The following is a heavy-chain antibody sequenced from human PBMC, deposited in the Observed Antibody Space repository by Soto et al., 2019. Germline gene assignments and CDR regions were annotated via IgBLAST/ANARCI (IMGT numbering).Heavy chain of an antibody. CDR2: ISAYNGNT. Sequence: ASVKVSCKASGYTFTSYGISWVRQAPGQGLEWMGWISAYNGNTNYAQKLQGRVTMTTDTSTSTAYMELGSLRSDDTAVYYCARDRELRFLEWLLEFDYWGQGTLVTVSS. J-gene: IGHJ4*02. CDR1: GYTFTSYG. CDR3: ARDRELRFLEWLLEFDY. D-gene: IGHD3-3*01. V-gene: IGHV1-18*01.